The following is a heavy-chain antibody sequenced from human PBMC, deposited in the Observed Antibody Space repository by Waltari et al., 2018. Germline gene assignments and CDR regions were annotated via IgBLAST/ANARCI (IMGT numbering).Heavy chain of an antibody. CDR2: IDPGDTET. V-gene: IGHV5-51*01. CDR3: ARPKGTGLDAFDI. D-gene: IGHD1-1*01. Sequence: EVQLVQSGAEVKKPGESLKISCKGSGYSFTSYWIGWVRKMPGKGLEWMGIIDPGDTETRYSPSFQCKVTIAADKSISTAYLQWSSLKASDTAMYYCARPKGTGLDAFDIWGQGTMVTVSS. J-gene: IGHJ3*02. CDR1: GYSFTSYW.